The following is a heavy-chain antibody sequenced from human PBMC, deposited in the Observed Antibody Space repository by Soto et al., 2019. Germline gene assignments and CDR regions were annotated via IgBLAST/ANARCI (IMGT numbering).Heavy chain of an antibody. CDR1: GFTFSSYS. Sequence: GGSLRLSCAASGFTFSSYSMNWVRQAPGKGLEWVSSISSSSSYIYYADSVKGRFTISRDNAKNSLYLQMNSLRAEDTAVYYCALTKGGATENWFDPWGQGTLVTVSS. J-gene: IGHJ5*02. D-gene: IGHD1-26*01. CDR2: ISSSSSYI. V-gene: IGHV3-21*01. CDR3: ALTKGGATENWFDP.